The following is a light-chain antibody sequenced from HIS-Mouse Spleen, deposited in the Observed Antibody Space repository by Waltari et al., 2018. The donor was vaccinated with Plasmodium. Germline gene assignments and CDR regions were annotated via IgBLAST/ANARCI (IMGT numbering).Light chain of an antibody. CDR2: QDS. CDR1: KLGYKY. CDR3: QAWDSSTVV. V-gene: IGLV3-1*01. J-gene: IGLJ2*01. Sequence: SYELTQPPSVSVSPGQTASITCSGDKLGYKYACWYQQKPGQSPVLVIYQDSKRPSGIPERLFGSNSGNTATLTISGTQARDEADYYCQAWDSSTVVFGGGTKLTVL.